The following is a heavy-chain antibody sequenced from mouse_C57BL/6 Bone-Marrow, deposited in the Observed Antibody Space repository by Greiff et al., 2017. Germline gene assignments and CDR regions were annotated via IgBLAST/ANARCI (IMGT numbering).Heavy chain of an antibody. CDR2: INPGSGGT. CDR1: GYAFTNYL. J-gene: IGHJ3*01. V-gene: IGHV1-54*01. Sequence: QVQLQQSGAELVRPGTSVKVSCKASGYAFTNYLIEWVKQRPGQGLEWIGVINPGSGGTNYNEKFKGKATLTADKSSSTAYMQLSSLTSEDSAVYFCARSTCYGSTRAWFAYWGQGTLVTVSA. D-gene: IGHD1-1*01. CDR3: ARSTCYGSTRAWFAY.